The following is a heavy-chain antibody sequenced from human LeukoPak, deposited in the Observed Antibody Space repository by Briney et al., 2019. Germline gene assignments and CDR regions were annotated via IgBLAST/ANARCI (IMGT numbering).Heavy chain of an antibody. V-gene: IGHV4-39*07. CDR2: INHSGST. CDR3: ARGRSWLRVFDY. Sequence: PSETLSLTCTVSGGSISSGGYYWSWIRQPPGKGLEWIGEINHSGSTNYNPSLKSRVTISVDTSKNQFSLKLSSVTAADTAVYYCARGRSWLRVFDYWGQGTLVTVSS. D-gene: IGHD5-24*01. CDR1: GGSISSGGYY. J-gene: IGHJ4*02.